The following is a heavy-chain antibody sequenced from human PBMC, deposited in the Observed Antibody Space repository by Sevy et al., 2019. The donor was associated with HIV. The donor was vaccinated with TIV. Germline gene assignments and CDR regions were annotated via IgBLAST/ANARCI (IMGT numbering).Heavy chain of an antibody. CDR3: ARAGRWLQLGYYDY. Sequence: GGSLRLSCAASGFTFSSYWMSWVRQAPGKGLEWVANIKQDGSEKYYVDSVKGRFNNSRDNAKNSLYLQMNSLRAEDTAVYYCARAGRWLQLGYYDYWVQGTLFPFSS. V-gene: IGHV3-7*03. D-gene: IGHD5-12*01. CDR2: IKQDGSEK. CDR1: GFTFSSYW. J-gene: IGHJ4*02.